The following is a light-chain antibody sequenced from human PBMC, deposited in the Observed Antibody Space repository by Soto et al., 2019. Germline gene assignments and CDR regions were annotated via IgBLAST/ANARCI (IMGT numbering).Light chain of an antibody. Sequence: DIQLTQSPSFLSASVGDGVTITCRASQAIGSYLAWYQQQPGRPPKLLIYDASTLQSGVPSRFSGTASGTEFTLPISSLQPEDFATYSCQQLNSYPLTFGGGTKVEIK. J-gene: IGKJ4*01. V-gene: IGKV1-9*01. CDR3: QQLNSYPLT. CDR1: QAIGSY. CDR2: DAS.